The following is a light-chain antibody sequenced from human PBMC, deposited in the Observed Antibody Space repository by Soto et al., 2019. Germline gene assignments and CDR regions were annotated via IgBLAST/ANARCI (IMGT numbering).Light chain of an antibody. V-gene: IGKV1-5*01. CDR2: DAS. CDR1: QSISGW. Sequence: DIQLTQSPSSLSASVGDRVSLTCRAGQSISGWLAWYQQKPGKAPKLLIYDASTLESGVPSRFSGSGSGTEFTLTISSLRPEDFATYYCHQYNTYSQTFGQGTKVEI. J-gene: IGKJ1*01. CDR3: HQYNTYSQT.